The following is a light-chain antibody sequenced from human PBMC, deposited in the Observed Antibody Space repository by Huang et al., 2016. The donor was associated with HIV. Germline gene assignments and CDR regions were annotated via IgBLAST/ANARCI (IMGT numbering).Light chain of an antibody. CDR1: QGVSST. CDR3: QQYNNWPLT. V-gene: IGKV3-15*01. Sequence: EIVMTQSPATLSVSPGERATLSCRASQGVSSTLAWYQLRPGQAPRLLIYGASTRATGIPARFAGSGSGTEFTLTISSLQSEDFAVYYCQQYNNWPLTFGGGTKVEIK. J-gene: IGKJ4*01. CDR2: GAS.